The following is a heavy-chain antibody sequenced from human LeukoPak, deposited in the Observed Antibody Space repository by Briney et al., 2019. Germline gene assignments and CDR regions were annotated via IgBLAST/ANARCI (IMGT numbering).Heavy chain of an antibody. Sequence: PETLSLTCTVSDVSPTTYYWSCIPHPPQQGLGWIEYVSYSGSTNYNPSLKSRVTLSVDTSKNQFSMKLSSVTATDTAVYYCARHGGSWTFDYWGQGTLVTVSS. CDR3: ARHGGSWTFDY. J-gene: IGHJ4*02. D-gene: IGHD6-13*01. V-gene: IGHV4-59*08. CDR2: VSYSGST. CDR1: DVSPTTYY.